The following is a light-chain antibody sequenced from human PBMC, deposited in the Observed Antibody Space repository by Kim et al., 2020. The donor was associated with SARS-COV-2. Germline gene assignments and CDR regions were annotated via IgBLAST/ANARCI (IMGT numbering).Light chain of an antibody. CDR1: SSDVGHYNS. V-gene: IGLV2-14*01. CDR3: NSYTSSTSDV. CDR2: DVT. J-gene: IGLJ1*01. Sequence: LTQPASVSGSPGQSITISCTGTSSDVGHYNSVSWYQQHPGKAPKLMIYDVTKRPSGVSIRFSGSKSGNTASLTISGLQAEDEADYYCNSYTSSTSDVFGAGTKVTDL.